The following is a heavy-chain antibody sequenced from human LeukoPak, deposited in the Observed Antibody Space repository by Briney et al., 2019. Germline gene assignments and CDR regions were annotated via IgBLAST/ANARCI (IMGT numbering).Heavy chain of an antibody. CDR1: GYTFTGYY. V-gene: IGHV1-2*06. Sequence: GASVKVSCKASGYTFTGYYMHWVRQAPGQGLEWMGRINPNSGGTSYAQKFQGRVTMTRHTTINTAYMDLSRLRSDDTAVYYCARGRNSVYYFNVVAPSYFDYWGQGTLVTVSS. D-gene: IGHD3-22*01. CDR2: INPNSGGT. CDR3: ARGRNSVYYFNVVAPSYFDY. J-gene: IGHJ4*02.